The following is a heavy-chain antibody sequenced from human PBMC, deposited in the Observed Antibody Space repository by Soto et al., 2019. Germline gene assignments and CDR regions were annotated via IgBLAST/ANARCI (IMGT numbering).Heavy chain of an antibody. V-gene: IGHV1-2*02. CDR3: ATDDYGIFPY. Sequence: RASVKVSCKVSGYPFTTYYIHWVRQAPGQGLEWMGWIDPRSGGTVYEQKFQGRVTMTRDTSISTVYMDLSGLTSDDTALYYCATDDYGIFPYWGQGSMVTVYS. CDR1: GYPFTTYY. CDR2: IDPRSGGT. J-gene: IGHJ4*02. D-gene: IGHD3-10*01.